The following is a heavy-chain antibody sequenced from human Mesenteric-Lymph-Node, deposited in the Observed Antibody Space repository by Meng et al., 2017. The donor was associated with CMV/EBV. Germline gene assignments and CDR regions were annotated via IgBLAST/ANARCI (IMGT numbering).Heavy chain of an antibody. D-gene: IGHD6-13*01. CDR1: GYSISNSLYY. Sequence: GYSISNSLYYWGWIRQPPGKTLEWIGTIYYVGNTFYNPSLESRVTISVDTSRNRLSLRLTSVTAADTAVYYCARLSAAGTFPNYDSWGQGTLVTVSS. V-gene: IGHV4-39*02. CDR2: IYYVGNT. J-gene: IGHJ4*02. CDR3: ARLSAAGTFPNYDS.